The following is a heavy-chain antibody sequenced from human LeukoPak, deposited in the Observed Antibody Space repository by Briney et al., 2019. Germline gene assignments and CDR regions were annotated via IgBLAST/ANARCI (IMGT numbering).Heavy chain of an antibody. J-gene: IGHJ4*02. CDR1: GFTFSSYA. V-gene: IGHV3-23*01. D-gene: IGHD3-3*01. CDR3: AKDRITFFGVVMDQ. Sequence: GGSLRLSCAASGFTFSSYAMSWVRQAPGKGLERVSAISGSGGSTYYADSVKGRFTISRDNSENALYLQMNSLRADDTAVYYCAKDRITFFGVVMDQWGQGTLVTVSS. CDR2: ISGSGGST.